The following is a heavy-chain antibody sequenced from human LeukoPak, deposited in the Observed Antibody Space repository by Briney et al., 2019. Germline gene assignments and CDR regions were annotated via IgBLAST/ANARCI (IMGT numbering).Heavy chain of an antibody. CDR1: GDSITSGSYY. Sequence: PSETLSLTCIISGDSITSGSYYWSWVRQSAGKGLEWIGRTYASGSTNYNPSLKSRVSISVDTSKSQFSLKLSSVTAADTAVYYCASLYYFDRSRGWNYWGQGTLVTVSS. CDR3: ASLYYFDRSRGWNY. V-gene: IGHV4-61*02. J-gene: IGHJ4*02. D-gene: IGHD3-22*01. CDR2: TYASGST.